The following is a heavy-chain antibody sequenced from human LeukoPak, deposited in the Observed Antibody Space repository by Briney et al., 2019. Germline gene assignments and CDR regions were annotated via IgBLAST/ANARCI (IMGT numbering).Heavy chain of an antibody. J-gene: IGHJ4*02. CDR3: ATTILY. CDR1: GCTFSSYG. Sequence: GGALRLSCAACGCTFSSYGRHWVRQAPGKGLEWVSVISYDGSNKYYADSVKGRFTISRDNSKNTLYLQMNSLRVEDTAVYYCATTILYWGQGTLVTVSS. D-gene: IGHD1-26*01. V-gene: IGHV3-30*04. CDR2: ISYDGSNK.